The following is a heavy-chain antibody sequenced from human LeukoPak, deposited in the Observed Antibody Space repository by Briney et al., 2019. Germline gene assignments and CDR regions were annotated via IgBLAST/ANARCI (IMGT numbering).Heavy chain of an antibody. CDR1: GYSISSGYY. Sequence: SETLSLTCTVSGYSISSGYYWGWIRQPPGKGLEWIGSIYHSGSTYYNPSLKSRVTISVDTSKNQFSLKLSSVTAADTAVYYCARDPRSDGYFDYWGQGTLVTVSS. V-gene: IGHV4-38-2*02. J-gene: IGHJ4*02. CDR3: ARDPRSDGYFDY. CDR2: IYHSGST.